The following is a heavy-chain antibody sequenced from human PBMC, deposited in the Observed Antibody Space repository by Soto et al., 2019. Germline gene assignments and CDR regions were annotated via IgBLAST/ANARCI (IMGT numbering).Heavy chain of an antibody. V-gene: IGHV4-4*02. J-gene: IGHJ5*02. Sequence: PSETLSLTCAVSGDSISSSNWWSWVRQPPGKGLEWIGEIYHSGSTNYNPSLKSRVTISVDKSKNQFSLKLSSVTAADTAVYYCARDYYGSGSPNWFDPWGQGTLVTVSS. D-gene: IGHD3-10*01. CDR1: GDSISSSNW. CDR3: ARDYYGSGSPNWFDP. CDR2: IYHSGST.